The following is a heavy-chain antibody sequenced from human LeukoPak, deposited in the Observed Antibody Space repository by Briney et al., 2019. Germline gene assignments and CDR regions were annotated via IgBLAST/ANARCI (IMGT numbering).Heavy chain of an antibody. D-gene: IGHD3-22*01. CDR1: GFTFSNFA. Sequence: PGGSLRLSCAATGFTFSNFAIHWVRQAPGKGLEFVSGIRSTGDSTYYANSAKGRFTISRDNSKNTLYLQMVSLRAEDTAVYYCARGNYDSSGYYYGFDYWGQGTLVTVSS. CDR2: IRSTGDST. V-gene: IGHV3-64*01. CDR3: ARGNYDSSGYYYGFDY. J-gene: IGHJ4*02.